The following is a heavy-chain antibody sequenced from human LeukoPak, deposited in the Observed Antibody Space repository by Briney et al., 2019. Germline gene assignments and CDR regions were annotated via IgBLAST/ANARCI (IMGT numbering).Heavy chain of an antibody. V-gene: IGHV3-21*01. J-gene: IGHJ4*02. CDR2: ISSSSSYI. Sequence: GGPLRLSCAASGFTFSSYNLNWVRQAPGKGLEWVSSISSSSSYIYYADSLKGRFTISRDNAKNSLYLQMNSLRAEDTGVYYCARGSWGSHFDFWGQGTLVTVSS. CDR1: GFTFSSYN. CDR3: ARGSWGSHFDF. D-gene: IGHD7-27*01.